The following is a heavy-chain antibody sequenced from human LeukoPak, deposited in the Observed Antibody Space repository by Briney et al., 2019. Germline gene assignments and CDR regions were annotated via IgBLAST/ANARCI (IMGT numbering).Heavy chain of an antibody. J-gene: IGHJ1*01. V-gene: IGHV3-23*01. CDR2: ISGSGGST. Sequence: GGSLRLSCAASGFTFSSYAMSWVRQAPGKGLEWVSAISGSGGSTYYADSVKGRFTISRDNSKNTLYLQMNTLRAEDTAVYYCAKDEDARPMYFQDWGQGTLVTVSS. CDR1: GFTFSSYA. D-gene: IGHD3-10*02. CDR3: AKDEDARPMYFQD.